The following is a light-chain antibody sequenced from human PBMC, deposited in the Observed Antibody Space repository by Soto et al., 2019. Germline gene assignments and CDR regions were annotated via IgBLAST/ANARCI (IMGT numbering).Light chain of an antibody. CDR2: EVT. V-gene: IGLV2-14*01. J-gene: IGLJ2*01. CDR3: SSYTSGSTPVL. CDR1: SSDIGGYDY. Sequence: QSALTQPASVSGSPGQSITISCTGTSSDIGGYDYVSWYQQHPGKAPKLIIFEVTHRPSGVSNRFSASKSGNTASLTISGLQAEDESDYYCSSYTSGSTPVLFGGGTKLTVL.